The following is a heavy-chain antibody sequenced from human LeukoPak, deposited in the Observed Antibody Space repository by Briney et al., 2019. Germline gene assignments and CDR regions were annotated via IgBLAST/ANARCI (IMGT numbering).Heavy chain of an antibody. D-gene: IGHD6-19*01. Sequence: GGSLRLSCEVSGFTFSTYAMHWVRQAPGKGLEWVSGISWNSGSIGYADSVKGRFTISRDNAKNSLYLQMNSLRAEDTALYYCAKDIGYSSGWYFDYWGQGTLVTVSS. CDR2: ISWNSGSI. CDR3: AKDIGYSSGWYFDY. CDR1: GFTFSTYA. V-gene: IGHV3-9*01. J-gene: IGHJ4*02.